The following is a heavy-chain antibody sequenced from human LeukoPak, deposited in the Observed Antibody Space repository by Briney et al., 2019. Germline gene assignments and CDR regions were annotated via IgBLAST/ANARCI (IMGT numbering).Heavy chain of an antibody. D-gene: IGHD2-8*01. CDR1: GFIFSSYW. Sequence: GGSLRLSCAASGFIFSSYWMSWVRQAPGKGLEWVSAISGSGGSTYYADSVKGRFTISRDNSKNTLYLQMNSLRAEDTAVYYCAKDVLTLGNYYFDYWGQGTLVTVSS. CDR3: AKDVLTLGNYYFDY. CDR2: ISGSGGST. V-gene: IGHV3-23*01. J-gene: IGHJ4*02.